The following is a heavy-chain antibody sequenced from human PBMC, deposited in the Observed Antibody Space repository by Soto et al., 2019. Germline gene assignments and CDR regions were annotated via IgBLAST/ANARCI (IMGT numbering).Heavy chain of an antibody. CDR2: IYHSGST. V-gene: IGHV4-4*02. CDR3: AGDKASVGGYNLYDP. CDR1: GGSIRSSHW. J-gene: IGHJ5*02. D-gene: IGHD3-16*01. Sequence: QVQLLESGPGLVKPSETLSLICTVSGGSIRSSHWWSWVRQPPGKVLERIGEIYHSGSTNLEPSLKSRVILSLDKSKNQVSLKLTAVTAADTAVYYCAGDKASVGGYNLYDPWGQGILVTVSS.